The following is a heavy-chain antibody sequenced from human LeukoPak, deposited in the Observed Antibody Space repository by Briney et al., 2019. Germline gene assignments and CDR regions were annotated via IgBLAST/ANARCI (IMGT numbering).Heavy chain of an antibody. J-gene: IGHJ3*02. CDR2: IYTSGST. V-gene: IGHV4-4*07. D-gene: IGHD6-13*01. CDR3: ARDWEEEGIAAAGTFDI. Sequence: PSESLSLTCTVSGGSLSRYYCSWMRQPAGKGLEWIGRIYTSGSTNYNPSLKSRVTMSVDTSKNQFSLKLSYVTAADTAVYYCARDWEEEGIAAAGTFDIWGQGTMVSVSS. CDR1: GGSLSRYY.